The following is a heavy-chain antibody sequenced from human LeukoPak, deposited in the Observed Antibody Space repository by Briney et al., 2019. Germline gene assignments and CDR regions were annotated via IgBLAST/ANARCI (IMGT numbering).Heavy chain of an antibody. J-gene: IGHJ4*02. CDR2: ISGSGGST. D-gene: IGHD2/OR15-2a*01. CDR1: GFTFGSYA. CDR3: ANTPTSYY. Sequence: GGSLRLSCAASGFTFGSYAMNWVRQAPGKGLEWVSTISGSGGSTYYADSVKGRFTISRDNSKNTLYLQMNSLRAEDTAVYYCANTPTSYYWGQGTLVTVSS. V-gene: IGHV3-23*01.